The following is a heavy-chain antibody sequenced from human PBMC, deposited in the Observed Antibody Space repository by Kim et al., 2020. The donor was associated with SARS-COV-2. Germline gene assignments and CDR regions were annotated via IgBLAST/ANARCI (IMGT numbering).Heavy chain of an antibody. CDR1: GFTFSSYG. D-gene: IGHD3-10*01. V-gene: IGHV3-30*18. CDR3: AKDQGLWFGELLGHYYYYGMDV. CDR2: ISYDGSNK. J-gene: IGHJ6*02. Sequence: GGSRRLSCAASGFTFSSYGMHWVRQAPGKGLEWVAVISYDGSNKYYADSVKGRFTISRDNSKNTLYLQMNSLRAEDTAVYYCAKDQGLWFGELLGHYYYYGMDVWGQGTTVTVSS.